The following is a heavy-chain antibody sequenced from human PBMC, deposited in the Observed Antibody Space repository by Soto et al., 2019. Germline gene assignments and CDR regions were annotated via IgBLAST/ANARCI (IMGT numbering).Heavy chain of an antibody. V-gene: IGHV3-33*01. Sequence: PGGSLRLSCAASGFTCSSYVMHWVCQAPGKGLEWVAVIWYDGSNKYYADSVKGRFTISRDNSKNTLYLQMNSLRAEDTAVYYCARASYVTYYYYYMDVWGKGTTVTVSS. J-gene: IGHJ6*03. CDR2: IWYDGSNK. D-gene: IGHD1-26*01. CDR1: GFTCSSYV. CDR3: ARASYVTYYYYYMDV.